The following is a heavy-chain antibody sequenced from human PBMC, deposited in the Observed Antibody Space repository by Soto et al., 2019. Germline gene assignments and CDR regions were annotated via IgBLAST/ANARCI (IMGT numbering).Heavy chain of an antibody. CDR2: TSHDGVI. CDR1: SGSIDNVYW. CDR3: ARQSNWNDGLELA. V-gene: IGHV4-4*02. J-gene: IGHJ5*02. D-gene: IGHD1-1*01. Sequence: SETLSLTCAVSSGSIDNVYWWSWVRQSPGKGLEWIGETSHDGVINYNPSLVGRVPISIDKSKNQFYLNLNPVTAADAAVYYSARQSNWNDGLELAWGQGTLVSV.